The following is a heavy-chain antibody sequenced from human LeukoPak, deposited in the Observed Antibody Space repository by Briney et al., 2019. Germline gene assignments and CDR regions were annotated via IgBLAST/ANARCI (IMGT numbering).Heavy chain of an antibody. CDR1: GFTFSSYA. CDR2: ISGSGSST. CDR3: AKVMSSSWYLAFDI. Sequence: GGSLRLSCAASGFTFSSYAMNWVRQAPGKGLEWVSAISGSGSSTHYTDSVKGRITISRDNSKNTLYLQMNSLRAEDTAVYYCAKVMSSSWYLAFDIWGQGTMVTVSS. V-gene: IGHV3-23*01. D-gene: IGHD6-13*01. J-gene: IGHJ3*02.